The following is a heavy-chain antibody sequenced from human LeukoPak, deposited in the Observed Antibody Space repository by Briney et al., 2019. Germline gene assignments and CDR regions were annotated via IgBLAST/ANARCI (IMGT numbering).Heavy chain of an antibody. CDR2: INNDGSST. CDR1: GFTFSSYW. D-gene: IGHD4-11*01. J-gene: IGHJ4*02. V-gene: IGHV3-74*01. Sequence: PGGSLRLSCAASGFTFSSYWMHWVRHAPGKGRVWVSRINNDGSSTPYADSVKGRFTISRDNAKNTLYLQMNSLRAEDTAVYYCARSNHRCHDYWGQGTLVTVSS. CDR3: ARSNHRCHDY.